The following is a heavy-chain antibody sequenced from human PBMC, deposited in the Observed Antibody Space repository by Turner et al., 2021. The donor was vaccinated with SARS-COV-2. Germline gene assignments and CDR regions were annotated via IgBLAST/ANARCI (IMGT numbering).Heavy chain of an antibody. Sequence: QVQLQESGPGLVKPSATLSLTCTVSGASTSGSYWSWVRQPPGKGLEWIGYIHFSGTTNYNPSLRSRVTISLDTSKSQFSLHLRSVTAADTAVYYCTRELGYCSDGSCRFEYDYWGQGTLVTVSS. CDR1: GASTSGSY. CDR3: TRELGYCSDGSCRFEYDY. D-gene: IGHD2-15*01. J-gene: IGHJ4*02. CDR2: IHFSGTT. V-gene: IGHV4-59*01.